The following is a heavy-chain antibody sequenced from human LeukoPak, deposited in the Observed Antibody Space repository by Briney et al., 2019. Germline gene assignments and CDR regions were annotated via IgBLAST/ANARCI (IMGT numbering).Heavy chain of an antibody. D-gene: IGHD3-22*01. J-gene: IGHJ4*02. Sequence: GSSVKVSCKASGYTFTSYGISWVRQAPGQGLEWMGWISAYNANTNYAQRLQGRVTMTTDTSTSTAYMELRSLRSDDTAVYYCARVYDSSGYGGLDYWGQGTLVTVSS. V-gene: IGHV1-18*01. CDR3: ARVYDSSGYGGLDY. CDR1: GYTFTSYG. CDR2: ISAYNANT.